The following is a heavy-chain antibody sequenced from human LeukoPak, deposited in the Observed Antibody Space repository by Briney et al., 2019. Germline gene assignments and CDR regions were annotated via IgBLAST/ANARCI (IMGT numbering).Heavy chain of an antibody. D-gene: IGHD2-2*01. CDR2: ISGSGSTT. J-gene: IGHJ4*02. V-gene: IGHV3-23*01. Sequence: GGSLRLSCAASGFTFSSYGMSWFRQAPGKGLEWVSAISGSGSTTYYADSVKGRFTISRDNSKNTLYLQMNSLRAEDTALYYCAKDRPQYCSSVSCYVFDYWGQGTLVTVSS. CDR1: GFTFSSYG. CDR3: AKDRPQYCSSVSCYVFDY.